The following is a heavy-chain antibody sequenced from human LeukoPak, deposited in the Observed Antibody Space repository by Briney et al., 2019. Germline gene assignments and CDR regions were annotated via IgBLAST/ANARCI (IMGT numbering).Heavy chain of an antibody. CDR1: GGSISSGGYY. CDR3: ARWRFLDWYFDL. V-gene: IGHV4-31*03. D-gene: IGHD3-3*01. CDR2: IYYSGST. Sequence: SETLSLTSTVSGGSISSGGYYWSWIRQHPGKGLEWIGYIYYSGSTYYNPSLKSRVTISVDTSKNQFSLKLSSVTAADTAVYYCARWRFLDWYFDLWGRGTLVTVSS. J-gene: IGHJ2*01.